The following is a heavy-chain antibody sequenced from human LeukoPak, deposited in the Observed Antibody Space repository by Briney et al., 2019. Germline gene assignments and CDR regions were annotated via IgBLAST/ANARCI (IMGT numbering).Heavy chain of an antibody. D-gene: IGHD3-10*01. Sequence: PGGSLRLSCAASGFTFSSYAMHWVRQAPGKGLEWVAVISYDGSNKYYADSVKGRFTISRDNAKNTLYLQMNSLRAEGTAVYYCARDRNGSVRGGKSVWGQGTTVTVSS. CDR3: ARDRNGSVRGGKSV. CDR1: GFTFSSYA. V-gene: IGHV3-30*04. CDR2: ISYDGSNK. J-gene: IGHJ6*02.